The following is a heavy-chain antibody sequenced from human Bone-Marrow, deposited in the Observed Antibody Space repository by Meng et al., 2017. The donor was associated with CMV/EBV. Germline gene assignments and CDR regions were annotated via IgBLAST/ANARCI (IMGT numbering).Heavy chain of an antibody. J-gene: IGHJ3*02. Sequence: GESLKISCAASGFTFSRYAMTWVRQAAGKGLEWVSLISGSGGSTYSADSMKGRFTVSRDNSKNTLFLQMNILRAEGTAVDYCAGGVRGAMQGAFDIWGQGTMVTVSS. D-gene: IGHD3-10*01. CDR2: ISGSGGST. CDR3: AGGVRGAMQGAFDI. CDR1: GFTFSRYA. V-gene: IGHV3-23*01.